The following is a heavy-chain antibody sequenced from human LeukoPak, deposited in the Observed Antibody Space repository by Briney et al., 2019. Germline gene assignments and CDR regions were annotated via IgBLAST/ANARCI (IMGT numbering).Heavy chain of an antibody. J-gene: IGHJ4*02. V-gene: IGHV1-69*04. CDR1: GGTFSSYA. CDR3: AVGRDGYNWGEL. D-gene: IGHD5-24*01. Sequence: SVKVSCKASGGTFSSYAISWVRQAPGQGLEWMGRIIPILGIANYALKFQGRVTITADKSTSTAYMELSSLRSEDTAVYYCAVGRDGYNWGELWGQGTLVTVSS. CDR2: IIPILGIA.